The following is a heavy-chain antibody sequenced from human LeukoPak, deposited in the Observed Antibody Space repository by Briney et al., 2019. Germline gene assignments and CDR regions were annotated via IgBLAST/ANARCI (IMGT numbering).Heavy chain of an antibody. Sequence: GESLKISCKGSGYSFTTYWIGWVRQMPGRGLEWMAIIYPGDSDTRYSPSFQGQVTISVDKSISTSYLQWSSLKASDTAMYYCARQGVGIASDFWGQGTMVTVSS. D-gene: IGHD3-3*01. CDR1: GYSFTTYW. V-gene: IGHV5-51*01. J-gene: IGHJ3*01. CDR3: ARQGVGIASDF. CDR2: IYPGDSDT.